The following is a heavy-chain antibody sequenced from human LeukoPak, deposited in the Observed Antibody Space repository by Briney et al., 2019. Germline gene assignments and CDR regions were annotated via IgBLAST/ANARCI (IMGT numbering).Heavy chain of an antibody. D-gene: IGHD2-15*01. Sequence: SETLSLTCTVSGGSVGSGSYYWSWIRQPPGKGLEWIGYIYYSGSTNYNPSLKSRVTISVDTSKNQFSLKLSSVTAADTAVYYCARLVVAATSYYYGMDVWGKGTTVTVSS. V-gene: IGHV4-61*01. CDR2: IYYSGST. CDR3: ARLVVAATSYYYGMDV. J-gene: IGHJ6*04. CDR1: GGSVGSGSYY.